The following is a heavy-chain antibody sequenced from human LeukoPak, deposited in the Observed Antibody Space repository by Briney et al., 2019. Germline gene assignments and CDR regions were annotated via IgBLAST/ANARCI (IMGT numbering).Heavy chain of an antibody. CDR2: INWNGGST. Sequence: GGSLRLSCAASGFTFSSYWMHWVRQAPGKGLVWVPGINWNGGSTGYADSVKGRFTISRDNAKNSLYLQMNTLRADDTALYYCARSATSGTIYLDYWGQGTLVTVSS. J-gene: IGHJ4*02. V-gene: IGHV3-20*04. CDR3: ARSATSGTIYLDY. D-gene: IGHD1-1*01. CDR1: GFTFSSYW.